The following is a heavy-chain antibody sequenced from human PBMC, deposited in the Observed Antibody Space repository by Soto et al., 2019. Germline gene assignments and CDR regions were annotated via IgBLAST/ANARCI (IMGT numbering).Heavy chain of an antibody. V-gene: IGHV3-48*01. Sequence: GGSLRLSCAASGFTFSSYSMNWVRQAPGKGLEWVSYISSSSSTIYYADSVKGRFTISRDNAKNSLYLQMNSLRAEDTAVYYCARNYYDFWSGHRTNWFDPWGQGTLVTVSS. D-gene: IGHD3-3*01. CDR3: ARNYYDFWSGHRTNWFDP. J-gene: IGHJ5*02. CDR2: ISSSSSTI. CDR1: GFTFSSYS.